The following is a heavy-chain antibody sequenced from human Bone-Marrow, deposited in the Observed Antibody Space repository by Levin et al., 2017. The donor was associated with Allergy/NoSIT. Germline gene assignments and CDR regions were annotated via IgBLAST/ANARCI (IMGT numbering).Heavy chain of an antibody. D-gene: IGHD2-8*01. Sequence: GGSLRLSCAASGFTFSSYSMNWVRQAPGKGLEWVSSISSSSSYIYYADSVKGRFTISRDNAKNSLYLQMNSLRAEDTAVYYCARLGYCTNGVCYRLSDYYGMDVWGQGTTVTVSS. V-gene: IGHV3-21*01. CDR1: GFTFSSYS. J-gene: IGHJ6*02. CDR3: ARLGYCTNGVCYRLSDYYGMDV. CDR2: ISSSSSYI.